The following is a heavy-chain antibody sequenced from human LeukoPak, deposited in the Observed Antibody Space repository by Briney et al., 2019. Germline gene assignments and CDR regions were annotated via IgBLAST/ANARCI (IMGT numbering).Heavy chain of an antibody. V-gene: IGHV1-46*01. Sequence: ASVKVSCKASGYNFISYYMHWVRQAPGQGLEWMGIINPSGGSTSYAQKFQDRVTMTRDTSTSTVYMELSRLKSEDTAVYYCAREDVVLVDAVRYYYYGMDVWGQGTTVTVSS. CDR3: AREDVVLVDAVRYYYYGMDV. D-gene: IGHD2-8*01. J-gene: IGHJ6*02. CDR1: GYNFISYY. CDR2: INPSGGST.